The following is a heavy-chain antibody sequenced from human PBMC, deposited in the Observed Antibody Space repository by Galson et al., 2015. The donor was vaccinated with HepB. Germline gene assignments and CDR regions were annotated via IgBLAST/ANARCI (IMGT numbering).Heavy chain of an antibody. CDR1: GFTFSSYS. J-gene: IGHJ6*03. V-gene: IGHV3-48*02. D-gene: IGHD3-3*01. CDR3: AGGLTYYDFWSGIGDYYMDV. CDR2: ISSSSSTI. Sequence: SLRLSCAASGFTFSSYSMNWVRQAPGKGLEWVSYISSSSSTIYYADSVKGRFTISRDNAKNSLYLQMNSLRDEDTAVYYCAGGLTYYDFWSGIGDYYMDVWGKGTTVTVSS.